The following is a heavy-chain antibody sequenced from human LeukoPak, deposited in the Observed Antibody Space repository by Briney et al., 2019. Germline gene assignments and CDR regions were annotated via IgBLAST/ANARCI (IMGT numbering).Heavy chain of an antibody. CDR3: ARLPLYYYYYMDV. J-gene: IGHJ6*03. V-gene: IGHV4-39*07. Sequence: TETLSLTCTVSGGSISSGSYYWSWIRQPPGKGLEWIGEINHSGSTNYNPSLKSRVTISVDTFKSQFSLKLSSVTAADTAVYYCARLPLYYYYYMDVWGKGTTVTISS. CDR1: GGSISSGSYY. CDR2: INHSGST.